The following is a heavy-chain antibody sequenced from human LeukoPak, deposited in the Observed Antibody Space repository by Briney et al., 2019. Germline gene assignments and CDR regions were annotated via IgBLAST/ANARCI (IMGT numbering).Heavy chain of an antibody. J-gene: IGHJ4*02. V-gene: IGHV4-4*07. CDR1: GGSISSYY. CDR2: IYTSGST. CDR3: ARDLTVDTAMAFDY. Sequence: PSETLSLTCTASGGSISSYYWSWIRQPAGKGLEWIGRIYTSGSTNYNPSLKSRVTMSVDTSKNQFSLKLSSVTAADTAVYYCARDLTVDTAMAFDYWGQGTLVTVSS. D-gene: IGHD5-18*01.